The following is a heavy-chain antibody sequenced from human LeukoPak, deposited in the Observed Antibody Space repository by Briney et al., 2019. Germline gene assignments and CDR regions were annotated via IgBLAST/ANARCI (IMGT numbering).Heavy chain of an antibody. Sequence: PGGSLRLSCAASGFTYSNYWMTWVRQAPGKGLEWVANINQDRTIKYYADSVKGRFASSRDNGKNSLYIQMNSLRAEDTALYYCARIGYSSSSLDYWGQGTLVTVHS. CDR2: INQDRTIK. J-gene: IGHJ4*02. D-gene: IGHD6-6*01. CDR3: ARIGYSSSSLDY. CDR1: GFTYSNYW. V-gene: IGHV3-7*01.